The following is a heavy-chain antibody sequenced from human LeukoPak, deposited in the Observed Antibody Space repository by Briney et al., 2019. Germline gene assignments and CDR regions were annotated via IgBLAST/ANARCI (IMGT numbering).Heavy chain of an antibody. Sequence: GGSLRLSCAASGFTFNDYYMTWIRQAPGKGLEWISYISSDSTIYYADSVKGRFTISRDSAKNSLYLQMSSLRAEDTAVYYCARVYRYDYYFDYWGQGTLVTVSS. J-gene: IGHJ4*02. D-gene: IGHD5-12*01. CDR3: ARVYRYDYYFDY. CDR1: GFTFNDYY. V-gene: IGHV3-11*01. CDR2: ISSDSTI.